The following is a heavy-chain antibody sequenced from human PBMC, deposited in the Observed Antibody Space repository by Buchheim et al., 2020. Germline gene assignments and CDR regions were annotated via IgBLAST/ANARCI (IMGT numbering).Heavy chain of an antibody. J-gene: IGHJ5*02. CDR3: ARGVVAMRQWFDP. CDR1: GGSISSYY. V-gene: IGHV4-59*01. D-gene: IGHD2-15*01. CDR2: IYYSGGT. Sequence: QVQLQESGPGLVKPSETLSLTCTVSGGSISSYYWSWIRQPPGKGLEWIGYIYYSGGTNYNPSLKSRVTISVDTSKNQFSLKLSSVTAADTAVYYCARGVVAMRQWFDPWGQGTL.